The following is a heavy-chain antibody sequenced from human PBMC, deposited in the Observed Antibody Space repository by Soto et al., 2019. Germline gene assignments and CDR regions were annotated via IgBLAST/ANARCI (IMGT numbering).Heavy chain of an antibody. CDR1: GGSISSYY. J-gene: IGHJ6*03. D-gene: IGHD2-21*01. CDR3: ARDQVKPGDYYYYMDV. Sequence: QVQLQESGPGLVKPSETLSLTCTVSGGSISSYYWSWIRQPPGKGLEWIGYIYYSGSTNYNPSLTSRVTISVDTSKSQFSLKLSSVTAADTAVYYCARDQVKPGDYYYYMDVWGKGTTVTVSS. CDR2: IYYSGST. V-gene: IGHV4-59*01.